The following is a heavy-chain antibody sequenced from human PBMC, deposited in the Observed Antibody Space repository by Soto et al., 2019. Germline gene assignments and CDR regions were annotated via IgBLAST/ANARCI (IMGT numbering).Heavy chain of an antibody. CDR3: ARRGGEGVLWSQKIRAYGMDV. CDR1: GGSISSSSYY. V-gene: IGHV4-39*01. J-gene: IGHJ6*02. CDR2: IYYSGST. D-gene: IGHD3-3*01. Sequence: SETLSLTCTVSGGSISSSSYYWGWIRQPPGKGLEWIGSIYYSGSTYYNPSLKSRVTISVDTSKNQFSLKLSSVTAADTAVYYCARRGGEGVLWSQKIRAYGMDVWGQGTTVTVSS.